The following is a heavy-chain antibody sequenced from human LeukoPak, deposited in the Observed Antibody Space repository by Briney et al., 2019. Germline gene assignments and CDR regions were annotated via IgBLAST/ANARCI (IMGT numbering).Heavy chain of an antibody. J-gene: IGHJ5*02. CDR2: IYYSVST. CDR1: GGGISSYN. D-gene: IGHD2-15*01. V-gene: IGHV4-59*08. Sequence: SETLSLTCTVSGGGISSYNCSWIRQPPGKGLEWIGYIYYSVSTNYNPSLTSRVTISVDTSKNQFSLKLSSVTAADTAVYYCARAGRDIVVVVAARWFDPWGQGTLVTVSS. CDR3: ARAGRDIVVVVAARWFDP.